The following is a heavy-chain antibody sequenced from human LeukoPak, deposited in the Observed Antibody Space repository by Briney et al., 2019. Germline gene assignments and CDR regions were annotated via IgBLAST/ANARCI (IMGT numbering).Heavy chain of an antibody. Sequence: LETLSLTCTVSGVSISSYYWSWIRQPPGKGLVWIGYIYYSGSTNYNLSLKSRVTISVDTSKNQFSLKLSSVTAADTAVYYCARGLMMAVAGRGEFHYWGQGTLVTVSS. CDR3: ARGLMMAVAGRGEFHY. CDR1: GVSISSYY. D-gene: IGHD6-13*01. CDR2: IYYSGST. V-gene: IGHV4-59*01. J-gene: IGHJ4*02.